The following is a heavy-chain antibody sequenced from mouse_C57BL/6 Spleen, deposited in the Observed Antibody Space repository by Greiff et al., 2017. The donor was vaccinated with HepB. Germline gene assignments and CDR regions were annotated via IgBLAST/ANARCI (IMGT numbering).Heavy chain of an antibody. V-gene: IGHV5-2*01. CDR1: EYEFPSHD. J-gene: IGHJ1*03. Sequence: DVMLVESGGGLVQPGESLKLSCESNEYEFPSHDMSWVRKTPEKRLELVAAINSDGGSTYYPDTMERRFIISRDNTKKTLYLQMSSLRSEDTALYYCARLAGYYYGSEWYFDVWGTGTTVTVSS. CDR3: ARLAGYYYGSEWYFDV. CDR2: INSDGGST. D-gene: IGHD1-1*01.